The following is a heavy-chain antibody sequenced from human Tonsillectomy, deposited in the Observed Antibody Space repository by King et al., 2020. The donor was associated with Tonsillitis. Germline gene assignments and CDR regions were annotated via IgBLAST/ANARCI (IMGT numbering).Heavy chain of an antibody. V-gene: IGHV3-74*01. J-gene: IGHJ4*02. Sequence: VQLVESGGGSAQPGGSLRLSCAASGFTFSNYWMHWARQAPGKGLEWVSRINPDGSYTNYVDSVKGRFTISRDNAKNTLYMQMNSLRAEDMALYYCVGEGFGELWGQGTLVTVSS. CDR1: GFTFSNYW. CDR3: VGEGFGEL. CDR2: INPDGSYT. D-gene: IGHD3-10*01.